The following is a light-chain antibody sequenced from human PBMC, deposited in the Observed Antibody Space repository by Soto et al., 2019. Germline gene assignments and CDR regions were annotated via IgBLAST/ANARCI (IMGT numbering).Light chain of an antibody. V-gene: IGKV1-39*01. J-gene: IGKJ1*01. CDR3: QQSFSSPWT. CDR1: QGISSY. Sequence: DIQMTQSPSSLSASVGDSVTITCRASQGISSYLNWYQQKPGKAPKLLIYGTSTLHSGGPSRFSGGASGMDFTLTISSLQPEDFATYFCQQSFSSPWTFGQGTQVE. CDR2: GTS.